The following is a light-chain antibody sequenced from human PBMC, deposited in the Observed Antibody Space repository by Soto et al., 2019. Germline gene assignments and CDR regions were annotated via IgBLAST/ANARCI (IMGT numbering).Light chain of an antibody. CDR3: SSYTSISTEV. CDR1: SGDVGGYDY. Sequence: QSVLTQPASVSGSPGQSITISCTGTSGDVGGYDYVSWYQQHPGKAPKIMIYDVSSRPSGVSNRFSGSKSGNTASLTISGLQTEDEADYYCSSYTSISTEVFGTGTKVTVL. J-gene: IGLJ1*01. V-gene: IGLV2-14*03. CDR2: DVS.